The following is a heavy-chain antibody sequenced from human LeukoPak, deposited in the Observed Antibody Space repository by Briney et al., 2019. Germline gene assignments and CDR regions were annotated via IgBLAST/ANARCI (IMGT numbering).Heavy chain of an antibody. CDR3: AKDGSVDTMVRGVITFWFDP. J-gene: IGHJ5*02. D-gene: IGHD3-10*01. CDR2: ISGSGGST. Sequence: TGGSLRLSCAASGFTFSSYAMSWVRQAPGKGLEWVSAISGSGGSTYYADSVKGRFTISRDNSENTLYLQMNSLRAEDTAVYYCAKDGSVDTMVRGVITFWFDPWGQGTLVTVSS. CDR1: GFTFSSYA. V-gene: IGHV3-23*01.